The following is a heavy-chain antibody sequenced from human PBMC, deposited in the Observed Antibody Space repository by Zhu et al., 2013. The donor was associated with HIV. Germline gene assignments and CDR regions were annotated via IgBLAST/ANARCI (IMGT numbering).Heavy chain of an antibody. Sequence: VQLQESGPGLVKPSETLSLTCTVSGGSVSSGSYYWSWIRQPPGKGLEWIGYIYYSGSTNYNPSLKSRVTISVDTSKNQFSLKLSSVTAADTAVYYCARGRSSPVVGFIDCSGGSCYYYYYYMDVWGKGTTVTVSS. CDR2: IYYSGST. V-gene: IGHV4-61*01. CDR1: GGSVSSGSYY. J-gene: IGHJ6*03. D-gene: IGHD2-15*01. CDR3: ARGRSSPVVGFIDCSGGSCYYYYYYMDV.